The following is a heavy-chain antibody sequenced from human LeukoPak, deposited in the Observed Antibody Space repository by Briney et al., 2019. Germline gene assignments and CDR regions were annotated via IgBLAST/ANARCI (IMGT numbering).Heavy chain of an antibody. Sequence: PSETLSLTCTVSGGSISSSSYYWGWIRQPPGKGLEWIGSFYYSGNTYYNPSLKSRVTISVDRSKNQFSLKLTSVTAADTAVYYCARDQTPRWLQTDAFDIWGQGTMVTVSS. CDR1: GGSISSSSYY. J-gene: IGHJ3*02. V-gene: IGHV4-39*07. CDR2: FYYSGNT. D-gene: IGHD5-24*01. CDR3: ARDQTPRWLQTDAFDI.